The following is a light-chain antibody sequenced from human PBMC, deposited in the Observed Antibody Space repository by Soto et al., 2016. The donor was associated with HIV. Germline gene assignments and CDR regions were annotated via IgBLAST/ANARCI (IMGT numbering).Light chain of an antibody. CDR3: QQYHSSWT. V-gene: IGKV1-5*03. CDR2: KAS. CDR1: QTINSW. J-gene: IGKJ1*01. Sequence: DIQMTQSPSSLSASVGDRVTITCRASQTINSWLAWFQHKPGKAPKLLIYKASTLDSEVPSRFSGSGSGTEFTLTISSLQPDDFAIYYCQQYHSSWTFGQGTIVELK.